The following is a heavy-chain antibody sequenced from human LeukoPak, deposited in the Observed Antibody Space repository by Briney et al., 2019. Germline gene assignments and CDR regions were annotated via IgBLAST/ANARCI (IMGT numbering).Heavy chain of an antibody. Sequence: GGSLRLSCAGSGFTFSSYVVGWVRQAPGKGLEWLSVISTSGDKTFYADSVKGRFTISRDNAKNSLYLQMNSLRDEDTAVYYCARDGDSSGYYAAFDIWGQGTMVTVSS. CDR1: GFTFSSYV. V-gene: IGHV3-23*01. CDR2: ISTSGDKT. CDR3: ARDGDSSGYYAAFDI. J-gene: IGHJ3*02. D-gene: IGHD3-22*01.